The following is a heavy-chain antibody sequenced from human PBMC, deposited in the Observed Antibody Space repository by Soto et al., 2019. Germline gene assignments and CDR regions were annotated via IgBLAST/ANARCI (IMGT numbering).Heavy chain of an antibody. CDR1: GFTFGYYA. J-gene: IGHJ4*02. Sequence: GGCLRLSCTTSGFTFGYYALSWVRQAPGKGLEWVGFIRRNAYGVTTDYAASVKGRFTISRDDSKSIAYLQMNSLRTEDTALYYCTRASSLDFDFWGQGTLVTVSS. CDR3: TRASSLDFDF. D-gene: IGHD3-16*01. V-gene: IGHV3-49*04. CDR2: IRRNAYGVTT.